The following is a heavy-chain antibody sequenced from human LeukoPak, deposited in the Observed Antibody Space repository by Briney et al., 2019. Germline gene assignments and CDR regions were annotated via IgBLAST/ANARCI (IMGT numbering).Heavy chain of an antibody. J-gene: IGHJ4*02. D-gene: IGHD5-18*01. Sequence: GGSLRLTCAASGFTFSNYWMHWVRQVPGQGLVWVSRINRDGSSTRYADSVKGRFTISRNNAKNTVFQQMNSLRAEAAAVYYCARVITGSTYGQFDYWGQGALATVSS. CDR3: ARVITGSTYGQFDY. CDR2: INRDGSST. V-gene: IGHV3-74*01. CDR1: GFTFSNYW.